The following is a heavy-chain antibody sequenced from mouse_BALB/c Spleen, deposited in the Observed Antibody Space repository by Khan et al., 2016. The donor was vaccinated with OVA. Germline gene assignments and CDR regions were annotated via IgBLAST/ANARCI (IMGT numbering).Heavy chain of an antibody. D-gene: IGHD2-14*01. CDR3: AKNYRYDVYFDY. CDR1: GYTFTSYV. Sequence: VQLQQSGPELVKPGASVKMSCEASGYTFTSYVIHWVKQKPGQGHKWIGYIYPFNDDTKYNEKFKGKATLTSDTSSSTAYMELRSLTSEDSAVYYCAKNYRYDVYFDYWGQGTTLTVSA. CDR2: IYPFNDDT. V-gene: IGHV1S136*01. J-gene: IGHJ2*01.